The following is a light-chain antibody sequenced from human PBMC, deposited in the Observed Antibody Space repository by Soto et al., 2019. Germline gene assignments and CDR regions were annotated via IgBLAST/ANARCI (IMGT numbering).Light chain of an antibody. CDR1: QSLVYSDGNTY. J-gene: IGKJ1*01. CDR2: QVS. CDR3: VQFSPFPRT. V-gene: IGKV2-24*01. Sequence: DIVLTQTPLSSPVTLGQPASISCRSSQSLVYSDGNTYLSWLQQRPGQPPRLLIYQVSNRFSGVPDRCRGSGAGTDFTLKISMVEAEDVGVYYCVQFSPFPRTFGQGTKVEIK.